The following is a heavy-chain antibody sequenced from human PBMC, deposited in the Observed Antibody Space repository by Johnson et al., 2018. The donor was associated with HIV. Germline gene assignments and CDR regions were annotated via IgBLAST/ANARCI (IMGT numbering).Heavy chain of an antibody. Sequence: QVRLVESGGGVVQPGRSLRLSCAASGFTFSTYAMHWVRQAPGKGLEWVAVISYDGNNTYNEDSVKGRFTISRDNSKNTLYLQMNSLRAEDTAVYYCALGGSWYAFDIWGQGTMVTVSS. J-gene: IGHJ3*02. CDR2: ISYDGNNT. CDR3: ALGGSWYAFDI. V-gene: IGHV3-30*14. CDR1: GFTFSTYA. D-gene: IGHD2-15*01.